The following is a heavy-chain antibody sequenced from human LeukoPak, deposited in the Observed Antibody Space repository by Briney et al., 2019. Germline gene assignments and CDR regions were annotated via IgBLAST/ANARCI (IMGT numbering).Heavy chain of an antibody. J-gene: IGHJ5*02. Sequence: SETLSLTCTVSGGSISSYYWSWIRQPPGKGLEWIGYIYYSGSTYYNPSLKSRVTISVDTSKNQFSLKLSSVTAADTAVYYCASAVRYCSSTSCYIGWFDPWGQGTLVTVSS. CDR2: IYYSGST. D-gene: IGHD2-2*02. CDR1: GGSISSYY. V-gene: IGHV4-59*06. CDR3: ASAVRYCSSTSCYIGWFDP.